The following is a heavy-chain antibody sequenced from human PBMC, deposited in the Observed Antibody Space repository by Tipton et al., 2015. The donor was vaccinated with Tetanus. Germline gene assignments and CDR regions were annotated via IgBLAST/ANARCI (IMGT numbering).Heavy chain of an antibody. CDR2: ISSDEYHK. CDR1: AFIFNTYG. J-gene: IGHJ4*02. Sequence: QVQLVQSGGGVVQPGRSLRLSCAGSAFIFNTYGMHWVRQAPGKGLEWLAVISSDEYHKYYADSVQGRFTIARDNSKNTLYLQMNSLRTDDRGVYYCARQIVRGIWLYDYWGQGTLVAVSS. D-gene: IGHD3-10*02. V-gene: IGHV3-30*03. CDR3: ARQIVRGIWLYDY.